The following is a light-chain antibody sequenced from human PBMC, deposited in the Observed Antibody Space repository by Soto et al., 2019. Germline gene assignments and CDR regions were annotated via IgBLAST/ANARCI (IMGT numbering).Light chain of an antibody. V-gene: IGKV3-11*01. Sequence: EIVLTQSPATLSLSPGERATLSCRASQSVSSYLAWYQQKPGQAPRLLIYDASNRATGIPVRFSGSGSGTDFTLTISSLEPEDFAVYYCQQRSNWSFTFGGGTKVDIK. CDR3: QQRSNWSFT. CDR1: QSVSSY. CDR2: DAS. J-gene: IGKJ4*01.